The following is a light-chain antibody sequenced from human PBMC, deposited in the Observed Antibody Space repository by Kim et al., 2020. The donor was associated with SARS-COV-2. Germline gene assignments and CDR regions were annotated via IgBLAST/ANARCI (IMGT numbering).Light chain of an antibody. CDR3: QQYNNFRT. CDR2: GTS. CDR1: QSVSTN. Sequence: SVSPGEKATLSGRASQSVSTNVAWYQQKPGQAPRLLLYGTSTRATGIPGRFSGSGSGTEFTLTISSLQSEDFAVYYCQQYNNFRTFGQGTKVDIK. V-gene: IGKV3-15*01. J-gene: IGKJ1*01.